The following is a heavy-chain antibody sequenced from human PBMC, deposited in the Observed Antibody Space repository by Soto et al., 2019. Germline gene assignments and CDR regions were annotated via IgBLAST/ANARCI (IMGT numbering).Heavy chain of an antibody. D-gene: IGHD3-22*01. CDR1: GFTFSDYC. CDR3: ARALNYYVISGPGASSDP. Sequence: GGSLRLSCAASGFTFSDYCMRSIRQAPGKGLEWVSYISSSGSTIYYADSVNGRVTISRDNAKNSLYLQMNSLRAEDTAVSYCARALNYYVISGPGASSDPWGQGTLVTVSS. CDR2: ISSSGSTI. J-gene: IGHJ5*02. V-gene: IGHV3-11*01.